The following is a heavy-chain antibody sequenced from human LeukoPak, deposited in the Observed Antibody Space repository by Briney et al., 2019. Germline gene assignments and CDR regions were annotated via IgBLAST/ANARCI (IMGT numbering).Heavy chain of an antibody. D-gene: IGHD6-13*01. V-gene: IGHV1-2*02. J-gene: IGHJ4*02. CDR3: AREDSRSGYDY. CDR2: INPNSAGT. Sequence: APPKASPKASAYTSTGYYIHWVRQAPRPGVEWMGWINPNSAGTTFAQNFQGRVTMPRAMSMSTAYMELSGLRSDDTAVYYCAREDSRSGYDYWGQGTLVTVSS. CDR1: AYTSTGYY.